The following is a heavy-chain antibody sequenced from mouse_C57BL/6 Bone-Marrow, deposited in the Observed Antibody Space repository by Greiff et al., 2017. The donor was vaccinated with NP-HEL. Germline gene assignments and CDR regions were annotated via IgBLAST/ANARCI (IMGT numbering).Heavy chain of an antibody. CDR2: IDPNSGGT. D-gene: IGHD1-1*01. J-gene: IGHJ2*01. CDR1: GYTFTSYW. Sequence: VQLQQSGAELVKPGASVKLSCKASGYTFTSYWMHWVKQRPGRGLEWIGRIDPNSGGTKYNEKFKSKATLTVDKPSSTAYMQLSSLTSEDSAVYYCASSYYGSSYYFDYWGQGTTLTVSS. CDR3: ASSYYGSSYYFDY. V-gene: IGHV1-72*01.